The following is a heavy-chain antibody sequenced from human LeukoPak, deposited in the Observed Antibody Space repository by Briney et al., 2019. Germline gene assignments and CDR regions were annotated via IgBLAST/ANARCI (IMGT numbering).Heavy chain of an antibody. J-gene: IGHJ4*02. CDR3: ARSAFGGKAHCLDY. CDR2: ISTGGSTI. Sequence: GGSLRLSCAASGFTFSSHSMIWVRQAPGKGLEWVSYISTGGSTIYYADSVKGRFTISRDNAKNSLYLQMNSLRAEDTAAYYCARSAFGGKAHCLDYWGQGALVTVSS. D-gene: IGHD3-10*01. V-gene: IGHV3-48*04. CDR1: GFTFSSHS.